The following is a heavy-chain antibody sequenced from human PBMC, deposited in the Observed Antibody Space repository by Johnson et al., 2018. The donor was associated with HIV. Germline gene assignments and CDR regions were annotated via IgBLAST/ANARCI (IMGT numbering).Heavy chain of an antibody. Sequence: VQLVESGGGEVRPGGSLRLACVASGFIFDDYGLTWVRQAPGKGLEWVSGISWNGGDTGYADSVRGRFTISRDNSKNTLYLQMNSLRAEDTAVYYCAKIGQWRERLDAFDIWGQGTMVTVS. J-gene: IGHJ3*02. CDR3: AKIGQWRERLDAFDI. CDR2: ISWNGGDT. CDR1: GFIFDDYG. D-gene: IGHD6-19*01. V-gene: IGHV3-20*04.